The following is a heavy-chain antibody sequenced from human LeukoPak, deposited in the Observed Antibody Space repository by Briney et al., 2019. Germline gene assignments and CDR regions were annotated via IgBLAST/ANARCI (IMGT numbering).Heavy chain of an antibody. Sequence: GASVKVSCKASGYTFTGYYMHWVRQAPGQGLEWMGWTNPNSGGTNYAQKFQGRVTMTRDTSISTAYMELSRLRSDDTAVYYCARTFGVALGWFDPWGQGTLVTVSS. CDR3: ARTFGVALGWFDP. CDR2: TNPNSGGT. CDR1: GYTFTGYY. V-gene: IGHV1-2*02. J-gene: IGHJ5*02. D-gene: IGHD3-3*01.